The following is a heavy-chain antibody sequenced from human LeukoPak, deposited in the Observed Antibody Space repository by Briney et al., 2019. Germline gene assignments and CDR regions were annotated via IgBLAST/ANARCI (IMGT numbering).Heavy chain of an antibody. CDR3: ARDQGSGSDRYDAFDI. CDR2: INPNSGGT. CDR1: GYTFTGYY. Sequence: ASVKVSCKASGYTFTGYYMHWVRQAPGQGLEWMGWINPNSGGTNYAQKFQGRVTMTRDTSISTAYMELSRLRSDDTAVYYCARDQGSGSDRYDAFDIWGQGTMVTVSS. D-gene: IGHD6-19*01. V-gene: IGHV1-2*02. J-gene: IGHJ3*02.